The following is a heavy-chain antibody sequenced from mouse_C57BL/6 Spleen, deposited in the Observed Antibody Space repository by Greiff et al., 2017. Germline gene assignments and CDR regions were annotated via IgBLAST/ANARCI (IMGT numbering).Heavy chain of an antibody. Sequence: QVQLKQPGAELVMPGASVKLSCKASGYTFTSYWMHWVKQRPGQGLEWIGEIDPSDSYTNYNQKFKGKSTLTVDKSSSTAYMQLSSLTSEDSAVYYCARWIYYDCEAWFAYWGQGTLVTVSA. CDR1: GYTFTSYW. D-gene: IGHD2-4*01. J-gene: IGHJ3*01. CDR2: IDPSDSYT. CDR3: ARWIYYDCEAWFAY. V-gene: IGHV1-69*01.